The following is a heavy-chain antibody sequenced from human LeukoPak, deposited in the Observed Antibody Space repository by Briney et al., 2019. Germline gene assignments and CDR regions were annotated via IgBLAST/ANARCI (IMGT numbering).Heavy chain of an antibody. V-gene: IGHV3-23*01. D-gene: IGHD3-10*02. CDR2: ISGSGGST. J-gene: IGHJ4*02. Sequence: GGSLRLSYAASGFTFSSYAMSWVRQAPGKGLEWVSAISGSGGSTYYADSVKGRFTISRDNSRNSLYLQMSSLRVEDTGVYFCARDLPLFGELSEGYWGQGTLVTVSS. CDR1: GFTFSSYA. CDR3: ARDLPLFGELSEGY.